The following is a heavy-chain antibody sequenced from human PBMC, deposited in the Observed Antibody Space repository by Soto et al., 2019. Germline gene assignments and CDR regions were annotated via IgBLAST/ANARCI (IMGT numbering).Heavy chain of an antibody. CDR1: GGSISSSNW. V-gene: IGHV4-4*02. CDR3: ARDSFNDYGDYFDY. Sequence: SETLSLTCAVSGGSISSSNWWSWVRQPPGKGLEWIGEIYHSGSTNYNPSLKSRVTISVDKSKNQFSLKLSSVTAADTAVYYCARDSFNDYGDYFDYWGQGTLVTVSS. CDR2: IYHSGST. D-gene: IGHD4-17*01. J-gene: IGHJ4*02.